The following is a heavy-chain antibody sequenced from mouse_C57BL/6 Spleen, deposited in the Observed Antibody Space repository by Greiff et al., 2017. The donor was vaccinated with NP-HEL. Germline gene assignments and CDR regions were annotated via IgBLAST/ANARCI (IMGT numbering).Heavy chain of an antibody. J-gene: IGHJ1*03. Sequence: EVKLMESGGGLVKPGGSLKLSCAASGFTFSDYGMHWVRQAPEKGLEWVAYISSGSSTIYYADTVKGRFTISRDNAKNTLFLKMTSLRSEATAMYYCARGPTDWYFDVWGTGTTVTVSS. V-gene: IGHV5-17*01. CDR1: GFTFSDYG. CDR3: ARGPTDWYFDV. CDR2: ISSGSSTI. D-gene: IGHD1-1*01.